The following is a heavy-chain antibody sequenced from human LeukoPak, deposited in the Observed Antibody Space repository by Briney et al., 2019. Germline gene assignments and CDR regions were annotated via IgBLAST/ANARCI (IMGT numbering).Heavy chain of an antibody. J-gene: IGHJ4*02. CDR3: AREMYDSSGYYPDY. CDR1: GYTFTTYG. Sequence: ASVKVSCKASGYTFTTYGISWVRQAPGQGLEWMGWISAYNGNTNYAQKLQGRVTMTTDTSASTAYMELRSLRSDDTAVYYCAREMYDSSGYYPDYWGQGTLVTVSS. D-gene: IGHD3-22*01. CDR2: ISAYNGNT. V-gene: IGHV1-18*01.